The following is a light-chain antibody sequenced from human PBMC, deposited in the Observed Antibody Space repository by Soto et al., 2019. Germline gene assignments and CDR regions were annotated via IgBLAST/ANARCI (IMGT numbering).Light chain of an antibody. CDR1: RDVGSD. CDR2: AAS. Sequence: TQMTQSPLSLSASVGEKIIITCRASRDVGSDVNWYQQKPGKAPKLLIYAASSLQSGVPSRFSGSGSGTDFTLTISSLQPEDFATYYCQQSYSTPITFGQGTRLEI. CDR3: QQSYSTPIT. V-gene: IGKV1-39*01. J-gene: IGKJ5*01.